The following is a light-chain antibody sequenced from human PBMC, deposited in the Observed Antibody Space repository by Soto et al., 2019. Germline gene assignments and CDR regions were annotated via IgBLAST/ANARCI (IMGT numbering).Light chain of an antibody. CDR1: QSVSSSY. CDR3: QQYGRSPPT. Sequence: EIVLTQSPGTLSLSPGERATFSCRASQSVSSSYLAWYQQKPGQAPRLLIYGASSRSSGIPDRFSGSGSATDFTPTISRLEPEDFAVYYCQQYGRSPPTFGQGTKLGIK. CDR2: GAS. V-gene: IGKV3-20*01. J-gene: IGKJ2*01.